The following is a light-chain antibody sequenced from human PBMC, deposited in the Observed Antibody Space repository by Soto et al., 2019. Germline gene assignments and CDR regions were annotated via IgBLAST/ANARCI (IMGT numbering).Light chain of an antibody. Sequence: EIVLTQSPGTLSVSPGERATLSCRASRSVSSNLAWYERKPGQAPRLLIYGAATRATGIPARFSGSGFGTEFTLTISSLQSEDFAVYYCQQYNNWPETFGQGTKVDIK. V-gene: IGKV3-15*01. CDR2: GAA. CDR3: QQYNNWPET. CDR1: RSVSSN. J-gene: IGKJ1*01.